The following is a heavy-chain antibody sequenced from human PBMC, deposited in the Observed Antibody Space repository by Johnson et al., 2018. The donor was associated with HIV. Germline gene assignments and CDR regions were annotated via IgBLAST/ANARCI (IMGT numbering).Heavy chain of an antibody. CDR2: ITKDGMNE. Sequence: MQLVESGGGVVQPGRSLRLSCAASGFTFSSYAMHWVRQAPGKGLEWVAFITKDGMNEYYADSVKGRFTISRDNSKITLYLQMNSLRAEDTAVYYCAREGYSYDSSGYYSPFDIWGQGTMVTVSS. CDR1: GFTFSSYA. J-gene: IGHJ3*02. V-gene: IGHV3-30*04. D-gene: IGHD3-22*01. CDR3: AREGYSYDSSGYYSPFDI.